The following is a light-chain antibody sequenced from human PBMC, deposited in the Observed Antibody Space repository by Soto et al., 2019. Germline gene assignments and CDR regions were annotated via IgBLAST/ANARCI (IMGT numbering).Light chain of an antibody. Sequence: EIVLTQSPDTLSLSPGERATLSCRASQSVSSYLAWYQQKPGQAPRLLIFDASTRATGIPARFSGSGSGTDFTLTISSLEPEDFAVYYCQHRSIWPVSFG. J-gene: IGKJ5*01. V-gene: IGKV3-11*01. CDR2: DAS. CDR3: QHRSIWPVS. CDR1: QSVSSY.